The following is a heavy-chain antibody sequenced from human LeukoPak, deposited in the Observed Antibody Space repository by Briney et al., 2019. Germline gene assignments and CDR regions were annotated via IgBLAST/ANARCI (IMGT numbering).Heavy chain of an antibody. CDR3: AREVVVVPAAIRWVTRDLYYFDY. V-gene: IGHV4-34*01. J-gene: IGHJ4*02. CDR2: INHSGST. Sequence: PGGSLRLSCAASGFTFSSYAMSWIRQPPGKGLEWIGEINHSGSTNYNPSLKSRVTISVDTSKNQFSLKLSSVTAADTAVYYCAREVVVVPAAIRWVTRDLYYFDYWGQGTLVTVSS. D-gene: IGHD2-2*02. CDR1: GFTFSSYA.